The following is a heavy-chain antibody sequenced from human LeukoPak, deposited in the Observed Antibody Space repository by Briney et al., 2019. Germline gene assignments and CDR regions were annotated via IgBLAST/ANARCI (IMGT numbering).Heavy chain of an antibody. Sequence: ASVKVSWKASGYTFTSYGISWVRQAPGQGLEWMGWISPFNGNTNYAQKVQGRVTMTTDTSTSTVYMELRSLRSDDTAVYYCARDLDIVVVAAALRHYGLDVWGQGTTVTVSS. CDR2: ISPFNGNT. V-gene: IGHV1-18*01. J-gene: IGHJ6*02. D-gene: IGHD2-15*01. CDR3: ARDLDIVVVAAALRHYGLDV. CDR1: GYTFTSYG.